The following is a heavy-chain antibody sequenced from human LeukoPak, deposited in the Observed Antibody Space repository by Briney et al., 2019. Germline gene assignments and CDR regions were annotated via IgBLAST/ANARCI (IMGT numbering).Heavy chain of an antibody. J-gene: IGHJ4*02. CDR2: IYYSGST. V-gene: IGHV4-59*01. CDR1: GGSISSYY. Sequence: PSETLSLTCTVSGGSISSYYWSWIRQPPGKGLEWIGYIYYSGSTNYNPSLKSRDTISVDTSKNQFSLKLSSVTAADTAVYYCARAVGFARTFDYWGQGTLVTVSS. D-gene: IGHD2-21*01. CDR3: ARAVGFARTFDY.